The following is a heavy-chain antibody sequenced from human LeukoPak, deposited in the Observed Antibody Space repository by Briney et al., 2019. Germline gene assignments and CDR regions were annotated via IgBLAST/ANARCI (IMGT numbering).Heavy chain of an antibody. J-gene: IGHJ4*02. CDR1: GFTFSSYA. CDR2: ISWNSGSI. Sequence: PGGSLRLSCAASGFTFSSYAMSWVRQAPGKGLEWVSGISWNSGSIGYADSVKGRFTISRDNAKNSLYLQMNSLRAEDTALYYCAKDSNYDFWSGYYTPFDYWGQGTLVTVSS. CDR3: AKDSNYDFWSGYYTPFDY. V-gene: IGHV3-9*01. D-gene: IGHD3-3*01.